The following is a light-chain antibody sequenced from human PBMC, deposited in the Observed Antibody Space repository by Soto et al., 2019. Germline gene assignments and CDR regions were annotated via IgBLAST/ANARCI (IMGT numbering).Light chain of an antibody. J-gene: IGKJ1*01. CDR2: GPS. Sequence: EIVLTQSTGTLSLSPGERATLSCRASESVSSYYIAWYQHKPGQAPRLLIYGPSTRATGIPDRFSASGSGTDFTLSIRRLEPEDSALYYCQQYTDSPLTFGQGTKVEIK. V-gene: IGKV3-20*01. CDR1: ESVSSYY. CDR3: QQYTDSPLT.